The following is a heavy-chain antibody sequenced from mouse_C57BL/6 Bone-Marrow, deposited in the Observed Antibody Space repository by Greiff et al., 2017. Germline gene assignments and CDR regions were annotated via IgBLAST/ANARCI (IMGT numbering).Heavy chain of an antibody. CDR2: INPNNGGT. Sequence: SGPELVKPGASVKMSCKASGYTFTDYNMHWVKQSHGKSLEWIGYINPNNGGTSYNQKFKGKATLTVNKSSSTAYMELRSLTSEDSAVYYCARGTTVVANDGYFDVWGTGTTVTVSS. D-gene: IGHD1-1*01. CDR3: ARGTTVVANDGYFDV. CDR1: GYTFTDYN. J-gene: IGHJ1*03. V-gene: IGHV1-22*01.